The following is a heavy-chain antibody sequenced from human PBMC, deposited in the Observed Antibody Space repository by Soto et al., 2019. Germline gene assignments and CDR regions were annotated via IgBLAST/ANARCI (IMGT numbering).Heavy chain of an antibody. CDR2: IWYDESNK. Sequence: QVQLVESGGGVVRPGRSLRLSCAASGFAFNRFGVNWVRQAPGKGLEWVAVIWYDESNKFYADSVKGRFSISRDNSKNTLYLQMNSLRAEDTAVYYCVRDDGVAAAGPYYYYAMDVWGQGTTVIVSS. CDR3: VRDDGVAAAGPYYYYAMDV. V-gene: IGHV3-33*01. D-gene: IGHD6-13*01. J-gene: IGHJ6*02. CDR1: GFAFNRFG.